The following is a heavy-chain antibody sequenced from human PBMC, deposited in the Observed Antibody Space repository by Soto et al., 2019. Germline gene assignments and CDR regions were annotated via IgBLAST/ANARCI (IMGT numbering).Heavy chain of an antibody. J-gene: IGHJ4*02. CDR3: ARDGSSGWYYFDY. D-gene: IGHD6-19*01. Sequence: KTSETLSLTCAVYGGSFSGYYWSWIRQPPGKGLEWIGEINHSGSTNYNPSLKSRVTISVDTSKNQFSLKLSSVTAADTAVYYCARDGSSGWYYFDYWGQGTLVTVSS. CDR1: GGSFSGYY. CDR2: INHSGST. V-gene: IGHV4-34*01.